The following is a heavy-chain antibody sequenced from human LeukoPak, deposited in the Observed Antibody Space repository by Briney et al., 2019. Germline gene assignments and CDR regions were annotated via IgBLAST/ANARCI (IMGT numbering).Heavy chain of an antibody. Sequence: GGSLRLSCVASGFTFSSYGMHWVRQAPGKGLEWVAVVSYAGNNKYYADSVKGRFTVSRDNSKNTLYLQMNSLRAEDTAVYYCAKLSDGNSGSYYFDYWGQGTLVTVSS. D-gene: IGHD1-26*01. CDR1: GFTFSSYG. V-gene: IGHV3-30*18. CDR2: VSYAGNNK. J-gene: IGHJ4*02. CDR3: AKLSDGNSGSYYFDY.